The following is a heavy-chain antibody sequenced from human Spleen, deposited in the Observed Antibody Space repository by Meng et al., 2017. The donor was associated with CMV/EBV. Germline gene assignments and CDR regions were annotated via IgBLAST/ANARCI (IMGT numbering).Heavy chain of an antibody. CDR1: GGTFSSYA. V-gene: IGHV1-69*05. J-gene: IGHJ6*02. D-gene: IGHD3-10*01. Sequence: SVKVSCKASGGTFSSYAISWVRQAPGQGLEWMGGSIPIFGTANYAQKFQGRVTITTDESTSTAYMELSSLRSEDTAVYYCARDRGVRGVTYRGYYYYGMDVWGQGTTVTVSS. CDR3: ARDRGVRGVTYRGYYYYGMDV. CDR2: SIPIFGTA.